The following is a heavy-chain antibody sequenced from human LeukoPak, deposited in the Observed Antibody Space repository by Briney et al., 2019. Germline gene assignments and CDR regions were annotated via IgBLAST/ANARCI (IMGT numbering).Heavy chain of an antibody. CDR3: ARDNYYDSSGYYWYFDL. Sequence: SETLSLACTVSGGSISSYYWSWIRQPAGKGLEWIGYIYYSGSTNYNPSLKSRVTISVDTSKNQFSLKLSSVTAADTAVYYCARDNYYDSSGYYWYFDLWGRGTLVTVSS. V-gene: IGHV4-59*01. J-gene: IGHJ2*01. CDR1: GGSISSYY. CDR2: IYYSGST. D-gene: IGHD3-22*01.